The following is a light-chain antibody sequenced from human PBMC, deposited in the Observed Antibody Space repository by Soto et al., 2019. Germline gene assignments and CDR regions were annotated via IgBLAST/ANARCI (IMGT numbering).Light chain of an antibody. V-gene: IGKV1-5*01. J-gene: IGKJ1*01. CDR3: QHMRT. Sequence: DIHMTQSPSSVSASVGYRFTITCRASQGISAWLAWYQQKPGKAPKFLIYDASTLESGVPSRFSGSGFGTEFSLTISSLQHDDFGSYYCQHMRTFGQGTKVDIK. CDR2: DAS. CDR1: QGISAW.